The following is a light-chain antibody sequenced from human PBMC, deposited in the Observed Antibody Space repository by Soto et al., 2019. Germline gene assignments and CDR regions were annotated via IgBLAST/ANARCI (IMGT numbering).Light chain of an antibody. CDR3: GSSTDTDTLVI. CDR1: TSDVGRYKF. Sequence: QSALTQPASVSGSPGQSITISCTGTTSDVGRYKFVSWYQHHPGKAPKLLIFEVTNRPSGVSSRFSGSKSGNTASLTISGLPNEDEDTYYCGSSTDTDTLVIFGGGTKVTVL. J-gene: IGLJ2*01. V-gene: IGLV2-14*01. CDR2: EVT.